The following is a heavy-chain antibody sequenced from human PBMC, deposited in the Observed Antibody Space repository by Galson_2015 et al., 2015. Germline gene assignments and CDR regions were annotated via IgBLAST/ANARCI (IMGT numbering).Heavy chain of an antibody. V-gene: IGHV3-23*01. CDR3: AEDLASSSSWYRGDY. CDR1: GFTFSSYA. D-gene: IGHD6-13*01. Sequence: SLRLSCAASGFTFSSYAMSWVRQAPGKGLEWVSSISGSGGSTYYADSVKGRFTISRDNSKNTLYMQMNSLRAEDTALYYCAEDLASSSSWYRGDYWGQGTLVSVSS. J-gene: IGHJ4*02. CDR2: ISGSGGST.